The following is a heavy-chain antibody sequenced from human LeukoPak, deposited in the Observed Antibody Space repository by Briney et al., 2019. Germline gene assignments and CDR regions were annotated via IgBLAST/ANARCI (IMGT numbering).Heavy chain of an antibody. D-gene: IGHD5-12*01. CDR1: GFTFDDYA. V-gene: IGHV3-9*01. J-gene: IGHJ6*02. CDR2: ISWSSGNI. CDR3: ARDAWRRAFNYGMDV. Sequence: PGRSLRLSCAASGFTFDDYAMHWVRQAPGKGLEWVAGISWSSGNIGYADSVKGRFTISRDNAENSLHLEVNSLRHEDTAVYFCARDAWRRAFNYGMDVWGQGTTVAVSS.